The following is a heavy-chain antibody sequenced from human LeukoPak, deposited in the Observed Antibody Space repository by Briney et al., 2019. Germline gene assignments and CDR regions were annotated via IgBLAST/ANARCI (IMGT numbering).Heavy chain of an antibody. Sequence: SETLSLTCAVYGGSFSGYYWSWIRQPPGKGLEWIGEINHSGSTNYNPSLKSRVTISVDTSKNQFSLKLSSVTAADTAVYYCARVIQYSSGWYYYYYMDVWGKGTTVTVSS. D-gene: IGHD6-19*01. CDR1: GGSFSGYY. CDR3: ARVIQYSSGWYYYYYMDV. J-gene: IGHJ6*03. CDR2: INHSGST. V-gene: IGHV4-34*01.